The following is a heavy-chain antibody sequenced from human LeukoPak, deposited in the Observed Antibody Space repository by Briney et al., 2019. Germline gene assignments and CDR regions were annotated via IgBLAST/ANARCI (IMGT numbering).Heavy chain of an antibody. CDR3: ARYHFEFSIPQVPATHADY. Sequence: SETLSLTCAVYGGSFSGYYWSWIRQPPGKGLEWIGEINHSGSTNYNPSLKSRVTISVDTSKNQFSLKLSSVTAADTAVYYCARYHFEFSIPQVPATHADYWGQGTLVTVSS. J-gene: IGHJ4*02. V-gene: IGHV4-34*01. D-gene: IGHD2-2*01. CDR2: INHSGST. CDR1: GGSFSGYY.